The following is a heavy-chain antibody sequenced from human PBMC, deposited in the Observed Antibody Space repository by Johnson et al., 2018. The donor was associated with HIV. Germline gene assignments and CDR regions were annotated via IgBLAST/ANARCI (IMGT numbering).Heavy chain of an antibody. J-gene: IGHJ3*02. Sequence: QVQLVESGGGLVQPGGSLRLSCAASGFTFSSYAMHWVRQAPGKGLEYVSGINWNGGRTGYADSVKGRFTISRDNAKNSLYLQMNSLKTEDTAVYYCAKSRGYDPYDAFDIWGQGTMVTVSS. V-gene: IGHV3-64*04. CDR2: INWNGGRT. CDR1: GFTFSSYA. D-gene: IGHD5-12*01. CDR3: AKSRGYDPYDAFDI.